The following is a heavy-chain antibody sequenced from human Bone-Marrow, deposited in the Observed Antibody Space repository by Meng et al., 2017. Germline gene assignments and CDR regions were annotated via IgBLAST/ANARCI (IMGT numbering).Heavy chain of an antibody. V-gene: IGHV4-4*02. D-gene: IGHD6-19*01. CDR2: FHHSGTT. J-gene: IGHJ4*02. Sequence: QVQLQESGPGLVQPSGTLSLTCGVSGASVSSGYWWTWVRQPPGKGLEWIGEFHHSGTTNYNPSLRSRVTISVDTSKNQFSLRLTSVTAADTAVYYCAASSGWYRIDSWGQGILVTVSS. CDR3: AASSGWYRIDS. CDR1: GASVSSGYW.